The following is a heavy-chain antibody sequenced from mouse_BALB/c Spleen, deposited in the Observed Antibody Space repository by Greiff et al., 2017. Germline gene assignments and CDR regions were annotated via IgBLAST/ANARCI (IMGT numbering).Heavy chain of an antibody. CDR3: ARVYGSSGTY. CDR2: INPSTGYT. Sequence: QVQLKQSGAELAKPGASVKMSCKASGYTFTSYWMHWVKQRPGQGLEWIGYINPSTGYTEYNQKFKDKATLTADKSSSTAYMQLSSLTSEDSAVYYCARVYGSSGTYWGQGTLVTVSA. J-gene: IGHJ3*01. CDR1: GYTFTSYW. D-gene: IGHD1-1*01. V-gene: IGHV1-7*01.